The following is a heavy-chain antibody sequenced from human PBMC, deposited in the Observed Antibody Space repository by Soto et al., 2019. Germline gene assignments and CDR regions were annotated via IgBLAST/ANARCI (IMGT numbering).Heavy chain of an antibody. V-gene: IGHV1-69*01. D-gene: IGHD3-22*01. CDR1: GGTFSSYA. J-gene: IGHJ6*02. CDR2: IIPIFGTA. CDR3: ARDIANYYDSSGYHYGMDV. Sequence: QVQLVQSGAEVKKPGSSVKVSCKASGGTFSSYAISWVRQAPGQGLEWMGGIIPIFGTANYAQKFQGRVTITEDESTSTAYMELSSLRAEDTAVYYCARDIANYYDSSGYHYGMDVWGQGTTVTVSS.